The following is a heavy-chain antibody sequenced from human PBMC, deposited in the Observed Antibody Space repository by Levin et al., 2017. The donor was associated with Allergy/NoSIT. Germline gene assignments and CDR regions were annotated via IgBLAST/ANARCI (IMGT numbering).Heavy chain of an antibody. CDR2: INHSEST. V-gene: IGHV4-34*01. J-gene: IGHJ6*03. Sequence: TSETLSLTCAVYGGSFSGYYWSWIRQPPGKGLEWIGEINHSESTNYNPSLKSRVTISVDTSKNQYSLKLSSVTAADTAVYYCARVTAEPWEYYYMDVWGKGTTVTVSS. CDR3: ARVTAEPWEYYYMDV. CDR1: GGSFSGYY. D-gene: IGHD1-26*01.